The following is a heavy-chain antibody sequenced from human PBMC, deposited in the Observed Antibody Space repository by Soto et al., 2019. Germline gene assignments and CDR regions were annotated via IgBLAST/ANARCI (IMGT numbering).Heavy chain of an antibody. CDR1: GYTFTSSH. J-gene: IGHJ4*02. CDR3: ARDTPPTDY. V-gene: IGHV1-18*01. CDR2: ISAYNTNT. Sequence: QVQLVQSGAEVKKPGASVQVSCKTSGYTFTSSHISWVRQAPGQGLEWMGWISAYNTNTNYAQKFQGRVTMTTDTLTSTAYMELRSLRSDDTAVYYCARDTPPTDYWGQGTLVTVSS.